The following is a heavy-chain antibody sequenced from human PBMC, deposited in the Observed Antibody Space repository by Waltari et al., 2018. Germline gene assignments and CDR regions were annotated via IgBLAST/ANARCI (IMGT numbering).Heavy chain of an antibody. Sequence: EVQLVESGGGLVKPGGSLRLSCAASGFTFSSYSMNWVRQAPGKGLEWVSSISSSSSYIYYADSVKGRFTISRDNANNTLYLQMNSLRAEDTAVYYCARDLDATSHDYWGQGTLVTVSS. V-gene: IGHV3-21*01. CDR3: ARDLDATSHDY. CDR1: GFTFSSYS. CDR2: ISSSSSYI. D-gene: IGHD1-26*01. J-gene: IGHJ4*02.